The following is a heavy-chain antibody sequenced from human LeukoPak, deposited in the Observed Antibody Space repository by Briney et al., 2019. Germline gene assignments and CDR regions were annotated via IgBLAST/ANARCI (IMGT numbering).Heavy chain of an antibody. CDR3: AHPLQEQWLVAFDY. J-gene: IGHJ4*02. CDR2: LYWNDDV. D-gene: IGHD6-19*01. CDR1: GFSLTTSGVG. V-gene: IGHV2-5*01. Sequence: SGPTLVNPTQTLTLTCTFSGFSLTTSGVGVGWIRQPPGKALEWLALLYWNDDVRYSSSLKSRLTITKDTSKNQVVLTLTNVDPVDTATYYCAHPLQEQWLVAFDYWGQGTLVIVSS.